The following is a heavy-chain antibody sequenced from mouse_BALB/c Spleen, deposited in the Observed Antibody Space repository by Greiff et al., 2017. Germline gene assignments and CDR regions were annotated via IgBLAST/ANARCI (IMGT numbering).Heavy chain of an antibody. Sequence: QVQLQQSGAELVRPGASVTLSCKASGYTFTDYEMHWVKQTPVHGLEWIGAIDPETGGTAYNQKFKGKATLTADKSSSTAYMELRSLTSEDSAVYYCPAGGLYGSSPWFAYWGQGTLVTVSA. D-gene: IGHD1-1*01. CDR3: PAGGLYGSSPWFAY. J-gene: IGHJ3*01. CDR2: IDPETGGT. CDR1: GYTFTDYE. V-gene: IGHV1-15*01.